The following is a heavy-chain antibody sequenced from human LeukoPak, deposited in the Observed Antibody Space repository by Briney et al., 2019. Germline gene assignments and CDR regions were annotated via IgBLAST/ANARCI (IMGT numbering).Heavy chain of an antibody. V-gene: IGHV4-59*01. J-gene: IGHJ6*02. CDR2: IYYSGST. CDR3: ARGRGYGLGSRHYYSGMDV. CDR1: AGSISSYY. Sequence: TPSETLSLTCTVSAGSISSYYWSWIRQPPGKGLEWIGYIYYSGSTNYNPSLKSRVTISVDTSKNQFSLKLSSVTAADTAVYYCARGRGYGLGSRHYYSGMDVWGQGTTVTVSS. D-gene: IGHD3-10*01.